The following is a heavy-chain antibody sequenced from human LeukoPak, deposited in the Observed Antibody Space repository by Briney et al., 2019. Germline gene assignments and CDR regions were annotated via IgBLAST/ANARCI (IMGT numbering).Heavy chain of an antibody. CDR2: IYPGDSDT. CDR1: GYSFTSYW. J-gene: IGHJ3*02. CDR3: ATSITYYYDSSGWAAFDI. D-gene: IGHD3-22*01. V-gene: IGHV5-51*01. Sequence: GEPLKISCKGSGYSFTSYWIGWVRQMPGKGLEWMGIIYPGDSDTRYSPSFQGQVTISADKSISTAYLQWSSLKASDTAMYYCATSITYYYDSSGWAAFDIWGQGTMVTVSS.